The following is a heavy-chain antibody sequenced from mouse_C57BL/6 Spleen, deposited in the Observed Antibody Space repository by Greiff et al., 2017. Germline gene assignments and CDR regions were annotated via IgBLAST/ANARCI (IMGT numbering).Heavy chain of an antibody. J-gene: IGHJ3*01. V-gene: IGHV5-17*01. CDR2: ISSGSSTI. CDR3: AGGLRRGGAWFAY. D-gene: IGHD2-12*01. Sequence: EVMLVESGGGLVKPGGSLKLSCAASGFTFSDYGLHWVRQAPEKGLEWVAYISSGSSTIYYAATVKGRFTMSRDNAKNTLFLQMTSLRSEDTAMYYCAGGLRRGGAWFAYWGQGTLVTVSA. CDR1: GFTFSDYG.